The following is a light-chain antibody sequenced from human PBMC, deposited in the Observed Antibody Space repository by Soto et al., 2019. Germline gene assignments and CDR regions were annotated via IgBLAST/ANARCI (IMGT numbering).Light chain of an antibody. Sequence: QSVLTQPPSVSGAPGQRVTISCTGSSSNIGAGYDVHWYQQLPGTAPKLLIYANNNRPSGVPDRFSGSKSGTSASLAITGLQAEDDADYYCQSYDSSLSGSVVFGGGTKLTVL. V-gene: IGLV1-40*01. CDR1: SSNIGAGYD. CDR2: ANN. J-gene: IGLJ2*01. CDR3: QSYDSSLSGSVV.